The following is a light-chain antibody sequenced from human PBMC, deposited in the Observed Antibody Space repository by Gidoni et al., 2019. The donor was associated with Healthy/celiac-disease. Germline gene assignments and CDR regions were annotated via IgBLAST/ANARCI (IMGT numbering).Light chain of an antibody. V-gene: IGKV3-20*01. J-gene: IGKJ2*01. CDR2: GAS. CDR3: QQYGSSLLYT. CDR1: QSVSSSY. Sequence: EIVLTQSPGTLALSPGERATLSCRASQSVSSSYLAWYQQKPGQAPRLLIYGASSRATGIPDRFSGSGSGTDFTLTISRLEPEVFAVYYCQQYGSSLLYTFXQXTKLEIK.